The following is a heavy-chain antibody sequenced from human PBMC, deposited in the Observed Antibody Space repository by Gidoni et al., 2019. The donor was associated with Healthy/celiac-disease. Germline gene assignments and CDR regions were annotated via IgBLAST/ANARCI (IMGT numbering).Heavy chain of an antibody. D-gene: IGHD6-13*01. J-gene: IGHJ5*02. V-gene: IGHV4-39*01. CDR1: GGSISSSSYY. CDR3: ARKSGGIAAYNWFDP. Sequence: QLQLQESGPGLVKPSETLSLTCTVPGGSISSSSYYWGWIRQPPGKGLEWIGSIYYSGSTSYNPSLKSRVTISVDTSKNQFSLKLSSLTAADTAVYYCARKSGGIAAYNWFDPWGHGTLVTVSS. CDR2: IYYSGST.